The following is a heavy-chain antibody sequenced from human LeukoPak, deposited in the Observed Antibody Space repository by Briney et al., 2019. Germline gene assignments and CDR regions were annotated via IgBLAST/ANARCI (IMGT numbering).Heavy chain of an antibody. V-gene: IGHV3-30*02. J-gene: IGHJ4*02. CDR1: GFTFSSYA. CDR3: AKGISNWGNFDD. CDR2: IRYDGSNK. Sequence: GGSLRLSCAASGFTFSSYAMSWVRQAPGKGLEWVAFIRYDGSNKYYADSVKGRFIVSRDNSRNTLYLQMNSLRTEDTAMYYCAKGISNWGNFDDWGRGTLVTVSS. D-gene: IGHD7-27*01.